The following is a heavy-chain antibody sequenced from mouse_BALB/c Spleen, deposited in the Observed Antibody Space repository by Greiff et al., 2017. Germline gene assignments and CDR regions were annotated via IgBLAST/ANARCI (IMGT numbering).Heavy chain of an antibody. CDR2: ISYSGST. CDR1: GDSITSGY. V-gene: IGHV3-8*02. D-gene: IGHD2-2*01. Sequence: EVQRVESGPSLVKPSQTLSLTCSVTGDSITSGYWNWIRKFPGNKLEYMGYISYSGSTYYNPSLKSRISITRDTSKNQYYLQLNSVTTEDTATYYCARWLRREGVFDYWGQGTTLTVSS. CDR3: ARWLRREGVFDY. J-gene: IGHJ2*01.